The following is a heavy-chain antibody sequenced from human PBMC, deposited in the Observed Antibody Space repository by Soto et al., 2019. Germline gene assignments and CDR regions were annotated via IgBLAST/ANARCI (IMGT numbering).Heavy chain of an antibody. CDR3: AGGFTIFGHMDV. CDR2: IYYSGST. D-gene: IGHD3-3*01. Sequence: SETLSLTCTVSGGSISSGGYYWSWIRQPPGKGLEWIGYIYYSGSTYYNPSLKSRVTISVDTSKNQFSLKLSSVTAADTAVYYCAGGFTIFGHMDVWGQGTTVTVSS. J-gene: IGHJ6*02. V-gene: IGHV4-30-4*01. CDR1: GGSISSGGYY.